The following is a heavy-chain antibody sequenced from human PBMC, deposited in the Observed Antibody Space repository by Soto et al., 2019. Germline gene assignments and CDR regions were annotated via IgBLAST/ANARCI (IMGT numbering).Heavy chain of an antibody. V-gene: IGHV4-39*07. Sequence: SETQSLTSTVSGGNIRSGGYYWSWIRQPPGKGLEWIGEIYHSGSTNYNPSLKSRVTISLDKSKNQFSLKLSSVTAADTAVYYCARVAVAGTRYDYWGQGTLVTDSS. J-gene: IGHJ4*02. D-gene: IGHD6-19*01. CDR1: GGNIRSGGYY. CDR3: ARVAVAGTRYDY. CDR2: IYHSGST.